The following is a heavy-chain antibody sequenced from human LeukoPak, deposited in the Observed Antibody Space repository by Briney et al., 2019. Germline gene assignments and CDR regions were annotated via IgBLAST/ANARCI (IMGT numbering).Heavy chain of an antibody. CDR1: GFTFSNAW. J-gene: IGHJ4*02. D-gene: IGHD5-18*01. CDR3: TTVDTAYVFDY. CDR2: IKSKTDGGTT. V-gene: IGHV3-15*01. Sequence: SGGSLRLSCAASGFTFSNAWMSWVRQAPGKGLEWVGRIKSKTDGGTTDYAAPVKGRFTTSRDDSKNTLYLQMNSLKTEDTAVYYCTTVDTAYVFDYWGQGTLVTVSS.